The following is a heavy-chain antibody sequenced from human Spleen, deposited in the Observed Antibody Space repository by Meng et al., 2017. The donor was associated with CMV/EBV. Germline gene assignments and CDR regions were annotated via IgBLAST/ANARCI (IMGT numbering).Heavy chain of an antibody. V-gene: IGHV4-59*01. J-gene: IGHJ4*02. CDR2: IYHGGGT. CDR3: ARADISMVRGVINYFDS. D-gene: IGHD3-10*01. Sequence: SETLSLTCTVSGGSISSYYWSWIRQTPGKGLEWIGYIYHGGGTNYNPSLKSRVIIFIDTSKSQFFLRLRSVTSADTAVYYCARADISMVRGVINYFDSWGQGTLVTVSS. CDR1: GGSISSYY.